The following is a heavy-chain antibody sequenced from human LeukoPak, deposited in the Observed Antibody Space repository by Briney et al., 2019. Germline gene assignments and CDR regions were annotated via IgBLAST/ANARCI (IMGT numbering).Heavy chain of an antibody. CDR1: GGSISSYY. J-gene: IGHJ5*02. CDR3: ARDVRYFDWLTSNWFDP. V-gene: IGHV4-4*07. Sequence: SETLSLTCTVSGGSISSYYWSWIRQPAGKGLEWIGRIYTSGSTNYNPSLKSRVTMSVDTSKNQFSLKLSSVTAADTAVYYCARDVRYFDWLTSNWFDPWGQGTLVTVSS. CDR2: IYTSGST. D-gene: IGHD3-9*01.